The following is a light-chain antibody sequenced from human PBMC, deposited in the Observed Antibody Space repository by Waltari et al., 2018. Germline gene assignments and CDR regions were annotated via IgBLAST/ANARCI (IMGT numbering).Light chain of an antibody. CDR2: GAS. V-gene: IGKV3-15*01. J-gene: IGKJ2*02. CDR1: QSISNN. CDR3: QQYNTWPPST. Sequence: ELGITQSPAAPVESPGERATPPCRASQSISNNLAWYQHKPGQPPRLLISGASTRATGVPARFSGSGSGTEFTLTISSLQSEDSAIYFCQQYNTWPPSTFGQGTKLEIK.